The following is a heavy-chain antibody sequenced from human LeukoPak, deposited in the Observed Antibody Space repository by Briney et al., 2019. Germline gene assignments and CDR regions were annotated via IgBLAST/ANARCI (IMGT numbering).Heavy chain of an antibody. CDR1: GFTFSSYA. V-gene: IGHV3-64*01. CDR3: ARGAGSTVVTHLYYFDY. Sequence: PGGSLRLSCAASGFTFSSYAMHWVRQAPGKGLEYVSAISSNGGSTYYANSVKGRFTISRDNSKNTLYLQMGSLRAEDMAVYYCARGAGSTVVTHLYYFDYWGQGTLVTVSS. D-gene: IGHD4-23*01. J-gene: IGHJ4*02. CDR2: ISSNGGST.